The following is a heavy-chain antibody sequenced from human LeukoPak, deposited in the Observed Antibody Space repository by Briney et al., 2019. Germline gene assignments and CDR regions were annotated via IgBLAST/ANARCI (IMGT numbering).Heavy chain of an antibody. CDR3: ARGLGYFDWLFDFDY. CDR1: GYTFSSYY. D-gene: IGHD3-9*01. V-gene: IGHV1-46*01. Sequence: ASVKVSCTASGYTFSSYYVHWVRQAPGQGLEWMGMIIPSDGFTSYAQKFQGRVTMTRDMSTSTVYMELSSLRSDDTAVYYCARGLGYFDWLFDFDYWGQGTLVTVSS. J-gene: IGHJ4*02. CDR2: IIPSDGFT.